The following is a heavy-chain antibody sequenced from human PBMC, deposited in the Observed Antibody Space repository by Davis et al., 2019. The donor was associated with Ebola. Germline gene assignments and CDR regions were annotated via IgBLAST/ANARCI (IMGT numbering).Heavy chain of an antibody. CDR2: INSDGSST. Sequence: GESLKISCAASGFTVSSNYMSWVRQAPGKGLVWVSRINSDGSSTSYADSVKGRFTISRDNAKNTLYLQMNSLRAEDTAVYYCARGHSSGWYVYYYGMDVWGQGTTVTVSS. CDR1: GFTVSSNY. CDR3: ARGHSSGWYVYYYGMDV. D-gene: IGHD6-19*01. J-gene: IGHJ6*02. V-gene: IGHV3-74*01.